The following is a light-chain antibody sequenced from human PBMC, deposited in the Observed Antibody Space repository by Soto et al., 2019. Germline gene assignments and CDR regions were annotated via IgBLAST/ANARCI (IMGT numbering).Light chain of an antibody. CDR1: SSDVGGYNY. Sequence: QSVLTQPASVSGSPGQSITISCTGPSSDVGGYNYVSWYQQHPGKAPKLMIYNVSNRPSGVSNRFSGSKSGNTASLTISGLQAEDEGHYYCSSFTSTNTVLFGGGTQLTVL. V-gene: IGLV2-14*01. CDR3: SSFTSTNTVL. J-gene: IGLJ2*01. CDR2: NVS.